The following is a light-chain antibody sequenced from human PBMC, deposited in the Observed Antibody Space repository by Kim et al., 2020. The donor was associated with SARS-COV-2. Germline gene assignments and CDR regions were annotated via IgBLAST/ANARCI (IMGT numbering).Light chain of an antibody. CDR1: ERVSSN. CDR2: AAS. V-gene: IGKV3-15*01. Sequence: PGERATLSCRASERVSSNLAWYQQKPGQAPWLLIYAASTRATRIPDRFSASRSGTEFTLTISSLQSEDFAIYSCQQYNNWPPEITFGQGTRLEIK. J-gene: IGKJ5*01. CDR3: QQYNNWPPEIT.